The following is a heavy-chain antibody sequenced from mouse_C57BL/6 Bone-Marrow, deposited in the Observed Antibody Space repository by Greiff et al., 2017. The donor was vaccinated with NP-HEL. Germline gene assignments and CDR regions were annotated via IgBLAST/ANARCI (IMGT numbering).Heavy chain of an antibody. CDR1: GYTFTSYG. CDR3: AREKVLPGWFAY. CDR2: IYPRSGNT. J-gene: IGHJ3*01. Sequence: QVQLQQSGAELARPGASVKLSCKASGYTFTSYGISWVKQRPGQGLEWIGEIYPRSGNTYYNEKFKGKATLTADKSSSTAYMELRSLTSEDSAVYFCAREKVLPGWFAYWGQGTLVTVSA. V-gene: IGHV1-81*01. D-gene: IGHD1-1*01.